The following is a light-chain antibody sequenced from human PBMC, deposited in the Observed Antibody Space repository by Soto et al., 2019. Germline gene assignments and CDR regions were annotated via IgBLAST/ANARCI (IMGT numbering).Light chain of an antibody. Sequence: EIVLTQSPGTLSLSPGERATLSCRASQRGSGRYLVWYQQKPGQAPSLLIYGATNRARDTPYRVTGSGSGTDFTLTISRLEPEDFAVYYCQQYDSSSVTFGGGTKVEIK. CDR2: GAT. V-gene: IGKV3-20*01. J-gene: IGKJ4*01. CDR1: QRGSGRY. CDR3: QQYDSSSVT.